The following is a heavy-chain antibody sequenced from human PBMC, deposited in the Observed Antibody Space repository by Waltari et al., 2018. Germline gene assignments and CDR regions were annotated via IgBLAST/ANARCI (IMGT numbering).Heavy chain of an antibody. Sequence: QVQLVQSGAEVKKPGSSVKVSCKASGGTFSSYTISWVRQAPGQGLEWMGRISPILGIANYAQKFQGRVTITADKSTSTAYMELSSLRSEDTAVYYCARATLRSSSSWGQGTLVTVSS. D-gene: IGHD6-13*01. CDR2: ISPILGIA. CDR3: ARATLRSSSS. CDR1: GGTFSSYT. V-gene: IGHV1-69*02. J-gene: IGHJ5*02.